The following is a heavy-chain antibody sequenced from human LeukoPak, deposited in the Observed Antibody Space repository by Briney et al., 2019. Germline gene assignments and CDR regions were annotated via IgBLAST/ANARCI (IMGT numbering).Heavy chain of an antibody. D-gene: IGHD2-2*02. CDR1: GGSFSGYY. CDR2: INHSGST. J-gene: IGHJ5*02. CDR3: ARAVVVVPAAIGGWFDP. Sequence: KPSETLSLTCAVYGGSFSGYYWSWIRQPPGKGLEWIGEINHSGSTNYNPSLKSRVTISVDTSKNQFSLKLGSVTAADTAVYYCARAVVVVPAAIGGWFDPWGQGTLVTVSS. V-gene: IGHV4-34*01.